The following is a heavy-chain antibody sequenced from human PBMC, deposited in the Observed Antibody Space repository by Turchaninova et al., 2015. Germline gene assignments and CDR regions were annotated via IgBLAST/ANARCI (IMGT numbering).Heavy chain of an antibody. J-gene: IGHJ4*02. CDR1: GGTFSTSA. Sequence: QVQLVQSGAEVKKPGSSVKVSCKASGGTFSTSAISWVRQAPEQGLEWWGWIIPVFGTANYEQKFQGRVTITADESTSTVYMELSSLRSEDTALYYCARGPDSSSYYYFYWGQGTLVTVSS. CDR2: IIPVFGTA. V-gene: IGHV1-69*12. CDR3: ARGPDSSSYYYFY. D-gene: IGHD3-22*01.